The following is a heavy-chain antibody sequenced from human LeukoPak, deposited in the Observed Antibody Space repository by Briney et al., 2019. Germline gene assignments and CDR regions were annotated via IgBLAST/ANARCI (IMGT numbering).Heavy chain of an antibody. CDR1: GFTFSSYA. V-gene: IGHV3-23*01. D-gene: IGHD3-16*02. CDR3: AKDYDYVWGNYRRNYFEY. J-gene: IGHJ4*02. CDR2: ISGSGGGT. Sequence: GGSLRLSCAASGFTFSSYAMSWVRQAPGKGLEWVSAISGSGGGTYNADSVKGRFTISRDNSKNTLYLQMNSLRAEDTAVYYCAKDYDYVWGNYRRNYFEYWGQGTLVTVSS.